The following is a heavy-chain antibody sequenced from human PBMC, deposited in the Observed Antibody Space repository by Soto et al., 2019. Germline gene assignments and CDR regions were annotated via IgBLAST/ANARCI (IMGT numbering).Heavy chain of an antibody. CDR3: ARIRVATLSQRPNYYYYYGVDV. CDR1: GGSFSGYY. V-gene: IGHV4-34*01. D-gene: IGHD5-12*01. Sequence: LSLTCAVYGGSFSGYYWSWIRQPPGKGLEWIGEINHSGSTNYNPSLKSRVTISVDTSKNQFSLKLSSVTAADTAVYYCARIRVATLSQRPNYYYYYGVDVWGQGTTVTVSS. J-gene: IGHJ6*02. CDR2: INHSGST.